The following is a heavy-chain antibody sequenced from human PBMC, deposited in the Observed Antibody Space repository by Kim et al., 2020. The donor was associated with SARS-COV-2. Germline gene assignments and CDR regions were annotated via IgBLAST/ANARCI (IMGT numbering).Heavy chain of an antibody. D-gene: IGHD2-2*01. V-gene: IGHV4-34*01. J-gene: IGHJ4*02. Sequence: SETLSLTCAVYGGSFSGYYWSWIRQPPGKGLEWIGEINHSGSTNYNPSLKSRVTISVDTSKNQFSLKLSSVTAADTAVYYCARGVEYQQGVNFDYWGQGTLVTVSS. CDR3: ARGVEYQQGVNFDY. CDR1: GGSFSGYY. CDR2: INHSGST.